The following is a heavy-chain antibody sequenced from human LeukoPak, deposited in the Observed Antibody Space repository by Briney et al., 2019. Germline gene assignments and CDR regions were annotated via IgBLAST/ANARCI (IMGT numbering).Heavy chain of an antibody. V-gene: IGHV3-48*01. CDR2: ISSSSSTI. CDR1: GFTVSSNY. CDR3: ARTIVATANWFDP. D-gene: IGHD5-12*01. Sequence: TGGSLRLSCAASGFTVSSNYMSWVRQAPGKGLEWVSYISSSSSTIYYADSVKGRFTISRDNAKNSLYLQMNSLRAEDTAVYYCARTIVATANWFDPWGQGTLVTVSS. J-gene: IGHJ5*02.